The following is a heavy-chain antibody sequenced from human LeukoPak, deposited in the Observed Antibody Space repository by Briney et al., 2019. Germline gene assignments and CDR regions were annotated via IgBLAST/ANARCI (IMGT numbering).Heavy chain of an antibody. J-gene: IGHJ4*02. CDR3: AREVSGSCDY. CDR2: ISSNGGST. D-gene: IGHD2-15*01. V-gene: IGHV3-64*01. CDR1: GFTFSSYA. Sequence: GGSLRLSCAASGFTFSSYAMHWVRQAPGKGLEYVPAISSNGGSTYYANSVKGRFTISRDNSKNTLYLQMGSLRAEDMAVYYCAREVSGSCDYWGQGTLVTVSS.